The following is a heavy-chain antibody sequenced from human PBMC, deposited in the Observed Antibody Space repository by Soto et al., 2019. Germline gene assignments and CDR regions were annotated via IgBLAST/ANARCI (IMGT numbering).Heavy chain of an antibody. CDR3: ARARKTVVRIAAAGTCWFDP. Sequence: PSETLSLTCAVYGGSFSGYYWSWIRQPPGKGLEWIGEINHSGSTNYNPSLKSRVTISVDTSKNQFSLKLSSVTAADTAVYYCARARKTVVRIAAAGTCWFDPWGQGTLVTISS. V-gene: IGHV4-34*01. CDR2: INHSGST. CDR1: GGSFSGYY. J-gene: IGHJ5*02. D-gene: IGHD6-13*01.